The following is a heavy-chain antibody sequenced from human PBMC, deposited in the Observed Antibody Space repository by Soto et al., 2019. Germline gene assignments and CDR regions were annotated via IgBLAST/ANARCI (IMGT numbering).Heavy chain of an antibody. V-gene: IGHV4-59*01. Sequence: QVQLQESGPGLVKPSETLSLTCTVSGGSISSYYWSWIRQPPGKGLEWIGYIYYSGSTNYNPSLKSRVTISLDTSKNQFSLKLSSVTAADTAVYYCARGIRFLEWLSPYYFDYWGQGTLVTVSS. J-gene: IGHJ4*02. D-gene: IGHD3-3*01. CDR3: ARGIRFLEWLSPYYFDY. CDR1: GGSISSYY. CDR2: IYYSGST.